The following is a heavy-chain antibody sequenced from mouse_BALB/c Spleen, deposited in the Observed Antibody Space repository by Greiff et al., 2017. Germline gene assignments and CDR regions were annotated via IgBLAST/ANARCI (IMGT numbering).Heavy chain of an antibody. J-gene: IGHJ3*01. CDR3: ARSRLRQGTWFAY. CDR1: GYTFTDYW. Sequence: QVQLQQPGAELVMPGASVKMSCKASGYTFTDYWMHWVQQRPGQGLEWIGAIDTSDSYTSYNQKFKGKATLTVDESSSTAYMQLSSLTSEDSAVYYCARSRLRQGTWFAYWGQGTLVTVSA. CDR2: IDTSDSYT. D-gene: IGHD2-2*01. V-gene: IGHV1-69*01.